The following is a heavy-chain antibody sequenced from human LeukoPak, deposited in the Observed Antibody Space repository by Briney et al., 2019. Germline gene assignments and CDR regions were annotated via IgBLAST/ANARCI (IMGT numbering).Heavy chain of an antibody. CDR2: IIPIFGTA. Sequence: ASVKVSCEASGGTFSSYAISWVRQAPGQGLEWMGGIIPIFGTAHYAQKFQGRVTITADESTSTAYMELSSLRSEDTAVYYCARAYYGSGSYYYGMDVWGQGTTVTVSS. J-gene: IGHJ6*02. CDR3: ARAYYGSGSYYYGMDV. D-gene: IGHD3-10*01. V-gene: IGHV1-69*13. CDR1: GGTFSSYA.